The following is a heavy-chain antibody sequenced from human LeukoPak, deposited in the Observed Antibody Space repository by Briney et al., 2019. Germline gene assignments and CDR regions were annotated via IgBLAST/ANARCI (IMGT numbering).Heavy chain of an antibody. Sequence: PSETLSLTCTVSGGSISSSSYYWGWIRQPPGKGLEWIGSIYYSGSTYYNPSLKSRVTISVDTSKNQLSLKVSSVTAADMAVYYCARGYYYMDVWGKRTTVTVSS. CDR3: ARGYYYMDV. CDR2: IYYSGST. CDR1: GGSISSSSYY. V-gene: IGHV4-39*01. J-gene: IGHJ6*03.